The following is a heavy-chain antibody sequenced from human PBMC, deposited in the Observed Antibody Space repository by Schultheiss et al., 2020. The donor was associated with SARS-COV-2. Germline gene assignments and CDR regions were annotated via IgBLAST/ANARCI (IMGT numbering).Heavy chain of an antibody. D-gene: IGHD1-1*01. Sequence: GGSLRLSCSASGFTFSSYAMHWVRQAPGKGLEWVAVISYDGSNKYYADSVKGRFTISRDNSKNTLYLQMSSLRAEDTAVYHCVKDRTTGTYYFDYWGQGTLVTVSS. CDR1: GFTFSSYA. CDR2: ISYDGSNK. V-gene: IGHV3-30*14. CDR3: VKDRTTGTYYFDY. J-gene: IGHJ4*02.